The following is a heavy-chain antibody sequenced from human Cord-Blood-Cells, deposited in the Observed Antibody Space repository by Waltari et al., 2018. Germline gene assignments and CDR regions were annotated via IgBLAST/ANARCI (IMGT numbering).Heavy chain of an antibody. V-gene: IGHV1-69*01. CDR3: AGPTTVTSDYYYYYMDV. Sequence: QVQLVQSGAEVKKPGSSVKVSCKASGCTFSSYAISWVRHAHAQGLEWMGGIIPSFGTANYAQKFQGRVTITADESTSTAYMELSRLRSEDTAVYYCAGPTTVTSDYYYYYMDVWGKGTTVTVSS. CDR1: GCTFSSYA. D-gene: IGHD4-4*01. J-gene: IGHJ6*03. CDR2: IIPSFGTA.